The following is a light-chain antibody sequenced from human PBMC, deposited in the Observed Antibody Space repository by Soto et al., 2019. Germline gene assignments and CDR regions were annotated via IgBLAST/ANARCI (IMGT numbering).Light chain of an antibody. V-gene: IGLV2-18*02. CDR2: DVS. CDR3: SSYTSSSTYV. J-gene: IGLJ1*01. CDR1: SSDVGSSNG. Sequence: QSVLTQPPSGSGFPGQSVTISCTGTSSDVGSSNGVSWYQQPPGTAPKLMIYDVSNRPSGVPDRFSGSKSGNTASLTISGLQAEDEADYYCSSYTSSSTYVFGTGTKVTVL.